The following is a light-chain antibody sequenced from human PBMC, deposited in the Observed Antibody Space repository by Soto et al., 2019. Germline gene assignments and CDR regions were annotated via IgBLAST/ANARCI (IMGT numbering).Light chain of an antibody. J-gene: IGKJ1*01. Sequence: QMTQSPSSLSASVGDRVTITCRASQSISNYLNWYQHRPGRAPKLLIYAASSLQSGVPSRFSGSGSGTDFTLTISSLQPEDFATYYCQQSYSTPRGTFGQGTKVEIK. CDR3: QQSYSTPRGT. V-gene: IGKV1-39*01. CDR2: AAS. CDR1: QSISNY.